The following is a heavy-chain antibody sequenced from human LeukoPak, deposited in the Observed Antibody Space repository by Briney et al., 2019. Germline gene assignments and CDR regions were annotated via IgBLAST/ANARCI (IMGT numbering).Heavy chain of an antibody. CDR1: GFTFSSYA. D-gene: IGHD6-19*01. CDR3: AKLRCEWLFLVVGCYFDY. CDR2: ISGSGGST. Sequence: QPGGSLRLSCAASGFTFSSYAMSWVRQAPGKGLEWVSAISGSGGSTYYADSVKGRFTISRDNSKNTLYLQMNSLRAEDTAVYYCAKLRCEWLFLVVGCYFDYWGQGTLVTVSS. J-gene: IGHJ4*02. V-gene: IGHV3-23*01.